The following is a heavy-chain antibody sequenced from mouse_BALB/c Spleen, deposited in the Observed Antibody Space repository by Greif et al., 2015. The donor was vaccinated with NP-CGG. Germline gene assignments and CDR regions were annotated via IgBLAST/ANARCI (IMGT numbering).Heavy chain of an antibody. CDR2: IHPNSGNT. Sequence: QVQLKQSGSVLVRPGASVKLSCKASGYTFTSSWMHWAKQRPGQGLEWIGEIHPNSGNTNYNEKFKGKATLTVDTSSSTAYVDLSSLTSEDSAVYYCARWRGYAMDYWGQGTSVTVSS. V-gene: IGHV1S130*01. CDR3: ARWRGYAMDY. CDR1: GYTFTSSW. J-gene: IGHJ4*01.